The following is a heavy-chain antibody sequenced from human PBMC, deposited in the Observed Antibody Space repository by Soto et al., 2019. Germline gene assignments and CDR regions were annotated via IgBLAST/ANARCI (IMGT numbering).Heavy chain of an antibody. CDR1: GFTFSSYA. J-gene: IGHJ4*01. V-gene: IGHV3-64D*08. Sequence: GGSLRLSCSASGFTFSSYAMHWVRQAPGKGLEYVSAISSNGGSTYYADSVKGRFTISRDNSKNTLYLQMSSLRAEDTAVYYCVIYRRTAMFYFDYWGHGSLVTVSS. CDR3: VIYRRTAMFYFDY. D-gene: IGHD5-18*01. CDR2: ISSNGGST.